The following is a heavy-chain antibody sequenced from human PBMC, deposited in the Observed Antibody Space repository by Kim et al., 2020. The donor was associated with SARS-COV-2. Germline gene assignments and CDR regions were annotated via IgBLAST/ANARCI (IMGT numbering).Heavy chain of an antibody. CDR1: GGSFSGYY. Sequence: SETLSLTCAVYGGSFSGYYWSWIRQPPGKGLEWIGEINHSGSTNYNPSLKSRVTISVDTSKNQFSLKLSSVTAADTAVYYCARWRGGLQLWLSRWFDPWGQGTLVTVSS. CDR2: INHSGST. D-gene: IGHD5-18*01. V-gene: IGHV4-34*01. CDR3: ARWRGGLQLWLSRWFDP. J-gene: IGHJ5*02.